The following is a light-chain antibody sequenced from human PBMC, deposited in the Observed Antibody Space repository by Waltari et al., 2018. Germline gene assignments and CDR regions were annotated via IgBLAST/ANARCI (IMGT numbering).Light chain of an antibody. CDR2: GAS. V-gene: IGKV3-20*01. CDR1: QSVPTY. J-gene: IGKJ1*01. Sequence: EIVLSQSPGTLSFSPGERATLSCRASQSVPTYLVWYHQKTGQAPRLLIYGASSRATGVPDRFSASGSGTDFSLTISSLEPEDFAVYYCQHYVRLPVTFGQGTKVEIK. CDR3: QHYVRLPVT.